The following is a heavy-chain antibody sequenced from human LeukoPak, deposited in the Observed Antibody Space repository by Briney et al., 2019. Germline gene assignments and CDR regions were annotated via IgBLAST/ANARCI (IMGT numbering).Heavy chain of an antibody. D-gene: IGHD3-9*01. J-gene: IGHJ1*01. CDR1: GYTFTSYD. Sequence: GASVKVSCKASGYTFTSYDINWVRQATGQGLEWMGWMNPKSGNTGYAQKFQGRVTMTRNTSISTAYMELSSLRSEDTAVYYCARVPVSRYFDWPPQRYFQHWGQGTLVTVSS. CDR3: ARVPVSRYFDWPPQRYFQH. V-gene: IGHV1-8*01. CDR2: MNPKSGNT.